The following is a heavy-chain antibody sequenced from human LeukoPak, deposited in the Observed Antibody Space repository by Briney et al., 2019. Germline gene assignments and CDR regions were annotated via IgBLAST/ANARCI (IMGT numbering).Heavy chain of an antibody. D-gene: IGHD3-22*01. J-gene: IGHJ4*02. CDR1: GGTFSSYA. Sequence: AASVKVSCKASGGTFSSYAISWVRQAPGQGLEWMGGIIPIFGTANYAQKFQGRVTMTRDTSTSTVYMELSSLRSEDMAVYYCARDRTVVTLDYWGQGTLVTVSS. CDR2: IIPIFGTA. V-gene: IGHV1-69*05. CDR3: ARDRTVVTLDY.